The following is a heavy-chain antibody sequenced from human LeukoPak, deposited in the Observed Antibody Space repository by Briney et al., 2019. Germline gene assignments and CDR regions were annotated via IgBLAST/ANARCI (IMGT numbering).Heavy chain of an antibody. CDR2: IKSKTDGGTT. V-gene: IGHV3-15*01. Sequence: SGGSLRLSCAASGFTFTNAWMNWVRQAPGRGLERVGRIKSKTDGGTTDYAAPVKGRFTISRDDSKHTVYLQMNNLKTDDTAVYYCSTMFYDYWSGYYVADYWGQGTLVTVSS. CDR1: GFTFTNAW. J-gene: IGHJ4*02. D-gene: IGHD3-3*01. CDR3: STMFYDYWSGYYVADY.